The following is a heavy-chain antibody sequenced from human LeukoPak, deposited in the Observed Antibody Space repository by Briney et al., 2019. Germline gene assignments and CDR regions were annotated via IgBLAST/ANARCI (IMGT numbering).Heavy chain of an antibody. Sequence: GESLKISCKGSGYGFTSYWIGWVRQMPGKDLEWMGIIYPGDSDTRYSPSFQGQVTISADKPISTAYLQWSSLKASDTAMYYCARRTYGSGTYYYFDSWGQGTLVTVSS. CDR2: IYPGDSDT. J-gene: IGHJ4*02. D-gene: IGHD3-10*01. CDR3: ARRTYGSGTYYYFDS. CDR1: GYGFTSYW. V-gene: IGHV5-51*01.